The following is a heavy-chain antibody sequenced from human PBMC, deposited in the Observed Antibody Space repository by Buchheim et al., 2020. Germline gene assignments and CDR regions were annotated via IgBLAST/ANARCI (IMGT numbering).Heavy chain of an antibody. Sequence: QVQLVESGGGVVQPGRSLRLSCAASGFTFSSYGMHWARQAPGKGLEWVAVIWYDGSNKYYADSVKGRFTISRDNSKNTLYLQMNSRRAEDTAVYYCACLTVAGTGDYWGQGTL. CDR1: GFTFSSYG. CDR2: IWYDGSNK. V-gene: IGHV3-33*01. J-gene: IGHJ4*02. CDR3: ACLTVAGTGDY. D-gene: IGHD6-19*01.